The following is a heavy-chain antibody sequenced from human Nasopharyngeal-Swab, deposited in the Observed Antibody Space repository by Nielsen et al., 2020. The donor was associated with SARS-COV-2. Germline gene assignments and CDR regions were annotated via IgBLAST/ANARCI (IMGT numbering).Heavy chain of an antibody. V-gene: IGHV1-24*01. CDR3: ATGPAVAGTNWFDP. CDR2: FDPEDGET. J-gene: IGHJ5*02. D-gene: IGHD6-19*01. CDR1: GYTLTELS. Sequence: ASVKVSCKVSGYTLTELSMHWVRQAPGKGLEWMGGFDPEDGETIYAQKFQGRVTMTEDTSTDTAYMELSSLRSEDTAVYYCATGPAVAGTNWFDPWGQGTLVTVPS.